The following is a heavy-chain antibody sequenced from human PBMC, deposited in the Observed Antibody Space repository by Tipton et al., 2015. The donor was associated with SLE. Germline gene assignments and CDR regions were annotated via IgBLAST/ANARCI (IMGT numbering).Heavy chain of an antibody. V-gene: IGHV1-46*01. J-gene: IGHJ4*02. D-gene: IGHD6-19*01. CDR2: INPTGDYT. CDR1: GYTFTRHW. Sequence: QSGAEVKKPGASVKISCKASGYTFTRHWMHWVRQAPGQGLEWMGIINPTGDYTSYAQKFQGRVTMTRDTATSTDYMEFSGLRSDDTAVYYCARAGAGPKPYWGQGTLVTVSS. CDR3: ARAGAGPKPY.